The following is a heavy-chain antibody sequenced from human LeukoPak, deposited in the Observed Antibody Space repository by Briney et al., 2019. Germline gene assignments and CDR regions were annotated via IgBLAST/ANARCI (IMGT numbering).Heavy chain of an antibody. J-gene: IGHJ4*02. CDR1: GFTFSDSF. Sequence: PGGSLSLSCAASGFTFSDSFMSWIRQAPGKGLEWVSYISSTDNIIYYADSVKGRFTISRDNAKNSLYLQLSSLRAEDTAVYYCAKVGASYNFAYWGQGTLVTVSS. CDR3: AKVGASYNFAY. D-gene: IGHD1-1*01. V-gene: IGHV3-11*04. CDR2: ISSTDNII.